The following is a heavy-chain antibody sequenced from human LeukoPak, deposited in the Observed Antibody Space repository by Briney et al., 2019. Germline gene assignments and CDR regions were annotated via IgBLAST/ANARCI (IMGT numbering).Heavy chain of an antibody. CDR2: ISAYNGNT. Sequence: GASVKVSCKASGYIFTGYYIHWVRQAPGQGLEWMGWISAYNGNTNYAQNLQGRVTMTTDTSTSTAYMDLRSLRSDDTAVYYCARVQRGYTYGNVDYWGQGTLVTVSS. J-gene: IGHJ4*02. D-gene: IGHD5-18*01. CDR1: GYIFTGYY. CDR3: ARVQRGYTYGNVDY. V-gene: IGHV1-18*04.